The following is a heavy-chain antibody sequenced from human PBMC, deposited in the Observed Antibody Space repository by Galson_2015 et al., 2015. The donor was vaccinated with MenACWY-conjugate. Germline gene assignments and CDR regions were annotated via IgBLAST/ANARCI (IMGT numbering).Heavy chain of an antibody. CDR1: GGSFSGNY. CDR2: INHSGST. V-gene: IGHV4-34*01. Sequence: ETLSLTCAVYGGSFSGNYWSWIRQPPGKGLEWIGEINHSGSTNYNPSLKSRVTISVDTSKNQFSLKLSSVTAADTAVYYCARGRHLDTPMVIYYYYYIDVWGKGTTVTVSS. J-gene: IGHJ6*03. CDR3: ARGRHLDTPMVIYYYYYIDV. D-gene: IGHD5-18*01.